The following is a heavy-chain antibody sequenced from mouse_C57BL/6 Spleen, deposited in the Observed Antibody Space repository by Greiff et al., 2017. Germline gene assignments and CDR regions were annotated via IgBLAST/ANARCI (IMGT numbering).Heavy chain of an antibody. D-gene: IGHD2-4*01. CDR1: GYAFSSSW. J-gene: IGHJ2*01. Sequence: VKLMESGPELVKPGASVKISCKASGYAFSSSWMNWVKQRPGKGLEWIGRIYPGDGDTKYNGKFKGKATLTADKSSSTAYMQLSSLTSEDSAVYSCARWYYDDGTPFDYWGQGTTLTVSS. CDR3: ARWYYDDGTPFDY. CDR2: IYPGDGDT. V-gene: IGHV1-82*01.